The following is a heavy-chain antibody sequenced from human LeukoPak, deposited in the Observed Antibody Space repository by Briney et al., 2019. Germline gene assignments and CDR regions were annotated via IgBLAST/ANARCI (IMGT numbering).Heavy chain of an antibody. CDR1: GFTFSSYG. J-gene: IGHJ3*02. CDR2: ISYDGSNK. Sequence: PGRSLRLSCAASGFTFSSYGMHWVRQAPGKGLEWVAVISYDGSNKYYGDSVKGRFTISRDNSKNTLYLQMNSLRAEDTAVYYCTRDSGYNAFDIWGQGTMVTVSS. CDR3: TRDSGYNAFDI. D-gene: IGHD5-12*01. V-gene: IGHV3-30*03.